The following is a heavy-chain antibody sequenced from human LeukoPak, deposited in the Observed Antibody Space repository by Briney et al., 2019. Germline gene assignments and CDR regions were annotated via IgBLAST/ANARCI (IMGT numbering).Heavy chain of an antibody. Sequence: PGGSLRLSCAASGFTFSSNGMHWARQAPGKGLEWVALIWYDGSKKYYADSVEGRFTISRDNSKNTLYLQMNSLRAEDTAVYYCAKSPPYCSSTSCYTVVGDYFDYWGQGTLVTVSS. CDR3: AKSPPYCSSTSCYTVVGDYFDY. D-gene: IGHD2-2*02. CDR2: IWYDGSKK. V-gene: IGHV3-33*06. CDR1: GFTFSSNG. J-gene: IGHJ4*02.